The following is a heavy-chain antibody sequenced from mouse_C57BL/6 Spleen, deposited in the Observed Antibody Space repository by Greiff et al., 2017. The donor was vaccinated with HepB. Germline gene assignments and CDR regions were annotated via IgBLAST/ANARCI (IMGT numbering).Heavy chain of an antibody. Sequence: VQLVESGAELVKPGASVKLSCKASGYTFTSYWMHWVKQRPGPGLEWIGRIDPNSGDTNYNEKFKGKATLTVDKPSSTAYMQLSILTSEDSAVYYCARDYYGNFDWYFDVWGKGTTVTVSA. J-gene: IGHJ1*03. CDR1: GYTFTSYW. D-gene: IGHD2-1*01. CDR3: ARDYYGNFDWYFDV. V-gene: IGHV1-72*01. CDR2: IDPNSGDT.